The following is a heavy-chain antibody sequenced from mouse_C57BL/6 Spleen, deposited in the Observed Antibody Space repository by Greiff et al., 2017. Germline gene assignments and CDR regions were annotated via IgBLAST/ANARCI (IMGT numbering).Heavy chain of an antibody. J-gene: IGHJ1*03. CDR2: IYPGSGST. D-gene: IGHD1-1*01. V-gene: IGHV1-55*01. CDR1: GYTFTSYW. CDR3: ARDYYGSSPPYWYCDV. Sequence: QVQLQQPGAELVKPGASVKMSCKASGYTFTSYWITWVKQRPGQGLEWIGDIYPGSGSTNYNEQFKSKATLTVDTSSSTAYMQLSSLTSEDSAVYYCARDYYGSSPPYWYCDVWGTGTTVTVSS.